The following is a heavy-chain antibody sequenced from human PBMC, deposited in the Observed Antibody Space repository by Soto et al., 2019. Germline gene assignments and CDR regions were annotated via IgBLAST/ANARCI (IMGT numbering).Heavy chain of an antibody. Sequence: PGGSLRLSCAASGFTFSSYAMSWVRQAPGKGLEWVSAISGSGGSTYYADSVKGRFTISRDNSKNTLYLQMNSLRAEDTAVYYCAKDPLMTTVTHHDYWGQGTLVTVS. CDR1: GFTFSSYA. CDR2: ISGSGGST. J-gene: IGHJ4*02. CDR3: AKDPLMTTVTHHDY. D-gene: IGHD4-17*01. V-gene: IGHV3-23*01.